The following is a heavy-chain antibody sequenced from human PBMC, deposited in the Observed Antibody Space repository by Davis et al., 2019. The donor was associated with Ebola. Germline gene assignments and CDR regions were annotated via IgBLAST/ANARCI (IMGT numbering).Heavy chain of an antibody. D-gene: IGHD3-9*01. V-gene: IGHV1-3*01. CDR3: ARDCGRYFDWFPYYYGMDV. Sequence: ASVQVSCKASGYTFTSYAMHWVRQAPGHRLEWMGWINAGNGNTKYSQKFQGRVTITRDTSASTAYMELSSLRSEDTAVYYCARDCGRYFDWFPYYYGMDVWGQGTTVTVSS. CDR1: GYTFTSYA. J-gene: IGHJ6*02. CDR2: INAGNGNT.